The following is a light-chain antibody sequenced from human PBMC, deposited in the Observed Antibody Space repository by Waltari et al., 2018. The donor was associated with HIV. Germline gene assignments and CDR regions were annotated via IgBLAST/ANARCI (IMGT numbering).Light chain of an antibody. V-gene: IGKV2-30*01. Sequence: DFVMTQGPLSLPVTLGQLASISCRSSEDLVDSNGNTFLNWFLLRPGQSPRRLFFKVSNRDSGVPERFSASGSGTDFTLKIRSVEAEDVGIYFCMQDTHWPFTFGPGTKLDI. CDR2: KVS. CDR1: EDLVDSNGNTF. J-gene: IGKJ3*01. CDR3: MQDTHWPFT.